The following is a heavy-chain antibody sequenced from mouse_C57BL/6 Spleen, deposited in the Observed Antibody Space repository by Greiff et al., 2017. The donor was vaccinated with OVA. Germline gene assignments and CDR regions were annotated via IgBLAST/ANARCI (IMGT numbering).Heavy chain of an antibody. CDR2: IYPGDGDT. V-gene: IGHV1-82*01. CDR1: GYAFSSSW. CDR3: ARRRCYYFDY. J-gene: IGHJ2*01. Sequence: QVQLQQSGPELVKPGASVKISCKASGYAFSSSWMNWVKQRPGKGLEWIGRIYPGDGDTNYNGKFKGKATLTADKSSSTAYMQLSSLTSEDSAVYFCARRRCYYFDYWGQGTTLTVSS.